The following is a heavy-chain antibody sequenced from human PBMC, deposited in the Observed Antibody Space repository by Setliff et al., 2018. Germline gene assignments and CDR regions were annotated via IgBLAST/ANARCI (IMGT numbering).Heavy chain of an antibody. CDR1: GGSISPYF. D-gene: IGHD5-18*01. CDR2: IYHNGNT. CDR3: VRDRTAYSYGVDV. J-gene: IGHJ6*02. Sequence: PSETLSLTCTVSGGSISPYFWSWIRQPPGKGLEWIGYIYHNGNTNFNPSLKTRVTMSVDPSKNQFALNLRSVTAADTAVYYCVRDRTAYSYGVDVWAQGTTVTVSS. V-gene: IGHV4-59*01.